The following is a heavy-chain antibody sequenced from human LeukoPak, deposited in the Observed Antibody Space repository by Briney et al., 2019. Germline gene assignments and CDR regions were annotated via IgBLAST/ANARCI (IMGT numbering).Heavy chain of an antibody. CDR2: INHSGST. Sequence: SETLSLTCAVYGGSFSGYYWSWIRQPPGKGLEWTGEINHSGSTNYNPSLKSRVTISVDTSKNQFSLKLSSVTAADTAVYYCASRDGSCFGYWGQGTLVTVSS. V-gene: IGHV4-34*01. CDR1: GGSFSGYY. CDR3: ASRDGSCFGY. D-gene: IGHD2-15*01. J-gene: IGHJ4*02.